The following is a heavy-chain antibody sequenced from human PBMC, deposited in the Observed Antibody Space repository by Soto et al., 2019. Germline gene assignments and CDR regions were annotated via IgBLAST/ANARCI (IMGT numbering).Heavy chain of an antibody. CDR3: AKGRYSNRYMGLLDL. D-gene: IGHD3-9*01. V-gene: IGHV3-23*01. CDR2: ISGSGDET. Sequence: EEQLLVSGGGLVQPGGSLRLSCAGSGFTFSSYAMSWVRQAPGKGLEWVSSISGSGDETHYADSVKGRLTISRDNSENTVYRQMSSLRAEDTAIYYCAKGRYSNRYMGLLDLWGQGTLVTVSS. J-gene: IGHJ4*02. CDR1: GFTFSSYA.